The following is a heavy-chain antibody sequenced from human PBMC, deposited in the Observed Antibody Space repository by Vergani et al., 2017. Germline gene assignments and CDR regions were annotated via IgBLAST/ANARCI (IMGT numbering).Heavy chain of an antibody. CDR1: GFTFSSYS. J-gene: IGHJ3*02. V-gene: IGHV3-48*04. Sequence: EVQLVESGGGLVQPGGSLRLSCAASGFTFSSYSMNWVRQAPGKGLEWISYISSSTNTIFYADSVKGRFTISRDNAKNSLYLQMNSLRAEDTAVYYCARVKPPNYYGSGSYLSYDAFDIWGQGTMVTVSS. CDR2: ISSSTNTI. D-gene: IGHD3-10*01. CDR3: ARVKPPNYYGSGSYLSYDAFDI.